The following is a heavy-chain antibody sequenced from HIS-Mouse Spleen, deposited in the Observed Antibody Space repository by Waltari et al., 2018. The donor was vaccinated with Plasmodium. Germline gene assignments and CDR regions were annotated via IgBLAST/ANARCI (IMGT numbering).Heavy chain of an antibody. CDR3: ARAYYDFWSGYRFDY. Sequence: QVQLQQWGAGLLKPSETLSLTCAVHGGSFSGYSWSWIRQPPGKGLEWIGEINHSGSTNYNPSLKSRVTISVDTSKNQFSLKLSSVTAADTAVYYCARAYYDFWSGYRFDYWGQGTLVTVSS. CDR1: GGSFSGYS. J-gene: IGHJ4*02. V-gene: IGHV4-34*01. CDR2: INHSGST. D-gene: IGHD3-3*01.